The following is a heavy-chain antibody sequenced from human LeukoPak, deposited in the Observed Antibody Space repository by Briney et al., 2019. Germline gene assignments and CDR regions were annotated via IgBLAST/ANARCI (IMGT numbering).Heavy chain of an antibody. CDR3: ARHSSYYGNFDY. CDR2: IYTSGST. V-gene: IGHV4-61*02. Sequence: SETLSLTCTVSGGSISSGSYYWSWIRQPAGKGLEWIGRIYTSGSTNYNPSLKSRVTISVDTSKNQFSLKLSSVTAAGTAVYYCARHSSYYGNFDYWGQGTLVTVSS. CDR1: GGSISSGSYY. J-gene: IGHJ4*02. D-gene: IGHD3-10*01.